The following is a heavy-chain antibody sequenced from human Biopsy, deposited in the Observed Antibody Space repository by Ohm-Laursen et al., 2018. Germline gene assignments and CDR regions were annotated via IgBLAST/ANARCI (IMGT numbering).Heavy chain of an antibody. CDR3: AKGQDLRGGAEYFQH. CDR1: GYTFTGQY. CDR2: INPHSGTT. Sequence: SVKVSCKASGYTFTGQYLHWVRQVPGQGLEWMGWINPHSGTTKFAQDFQGRVTMTRDTSITTAYMELRRLTSDDTAVYYCAKGQDLRGGAEYFQHWGQGTLVTVSS. J-gene: IGHJ1*01. V-gene: IGHV1-2*02. D-gene: IGHD2-15*01.